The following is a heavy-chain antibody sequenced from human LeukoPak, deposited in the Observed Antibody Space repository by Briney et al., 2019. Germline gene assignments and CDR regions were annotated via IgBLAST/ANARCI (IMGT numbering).Heavy chain of an antibody. Sequence: GGSLRLSCAASGFSFSSYWMSWVRQAPGKGLEWVANIKQDGSDKYSVDSVKGRFTISRDNAKNSLYLQMNSLRAEDTAVYYCARAEGDSSSWYRYWGQGTLVTVSS. CDR3: ARAEGDSSSWYRY. J-gene: IGHJ4*02. V-gene: IGHV3-7*01. D-gene: IGHD6-13*01. CDR1: GFSFSSYW. CDR2: IKQDGSDK.